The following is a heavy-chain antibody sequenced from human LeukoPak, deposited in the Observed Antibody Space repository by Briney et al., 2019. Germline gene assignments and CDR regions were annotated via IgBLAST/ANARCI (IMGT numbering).Heavy chain of an antibody. CDR3: ARGVGSSGWYLGFDY. V-gene: IGHV3-21*01. CDR1: GFTFSTYS. Sequence: GGSLRLSCAASGFTFSTYSMNWVRQAPGKGLEWASSISSSSSYIYYADSVKGRFTISRDNPKNSLYLQMNSLRAEDTAVYYCARGVGSSGWYLGFDYWGQGTLVTVSS. D-gene: IGHD6-19*01. J-gene: IGHJ4*02. CDR2: ISSSSSYI.